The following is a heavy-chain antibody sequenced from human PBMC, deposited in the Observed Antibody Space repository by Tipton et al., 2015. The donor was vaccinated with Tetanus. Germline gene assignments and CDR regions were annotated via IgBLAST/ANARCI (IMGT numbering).Heavy chain of an antibody. D-gene: IGHD3-3*01. J-gene: IGHJ6*02. V-gene: IGHV1-2*04. CDR1: GYTFTGYY. CDR3: ARDHLSGSSLGLAENYDFWSGCMDV. Sequence: QLVQSGAEVTKPGASVKVSCKASGYTFTGYYMHWVRQAPGQGPEWMGWINPNSGGTNYAQKFQGWVTMTRDTSISSAYMELRGLRSGATAVYYCARDHLSGSSLGLAENYDFWSGCMDVWGQGTTVTVSS. CDR2: INPNSGGT.